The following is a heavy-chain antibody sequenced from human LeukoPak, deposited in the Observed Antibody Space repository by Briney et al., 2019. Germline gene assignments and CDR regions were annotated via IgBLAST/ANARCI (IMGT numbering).Heavy chain of an antibody. CDR3: ARDRCSSGCYYYYGMDV. CDR1: GYTFTSYD. D-gene: IGHD6-19*01. Sequence: ASVKVSCKASGYTFTSYDINWVRQATGQGLEWMGWMNPNSGNTGYAQKFQGRVTITRNTSISTAYMELSSLRSEDTAVYYCARDRCSSGCYYYYGMDVWGQGTTVTVSS. J-gene: IGHJ6*02. V-gene: IGHV1-8*03. CDR2: MNPNSGNT.